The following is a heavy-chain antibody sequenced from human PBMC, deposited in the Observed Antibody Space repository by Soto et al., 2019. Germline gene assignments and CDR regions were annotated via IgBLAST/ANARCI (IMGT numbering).Heavy chain of an antibody. J-gene: IGHJ4*02. Sequence: EVQLVESGGGLVQPGGSLRLSCAASGFTFNIYSMNWVRQAPGKGLEWVSYITSDTATIHYADSVRGRFTISRDNAKNSLYLHMNSLRDDDTAAYYGERSVAGHFDYWGQGTLVAVSS. D-gene: IGHD6-19*01. CDR3: ERSVAGHFDY. CDR2: ITSDTATI. V-gene: IGHV3-48*02. CDR1: GFTFNIYS.